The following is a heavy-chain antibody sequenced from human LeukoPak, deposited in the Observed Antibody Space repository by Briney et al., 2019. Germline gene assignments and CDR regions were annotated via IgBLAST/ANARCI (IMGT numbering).Heavy chain of an antibody. D-gene: IGHD3-10*01. V-gene: IGHV1-18*01. Sequence: ASVKVSCKASGYTFTSYGISWVRQAPGQGLEWMGWISAYNGNTNYEQKLQGRVTMTTDTSTSTAYMELRSLRSDDTAVYYCAREPYGSGSSFPDYWGQGTLVTVSS. J-gene: IGHJ4*02. CDR1: GYTFTSYG. CDR2: ISAYNGNT. CDR3: AREPYGSGSSFPDY.